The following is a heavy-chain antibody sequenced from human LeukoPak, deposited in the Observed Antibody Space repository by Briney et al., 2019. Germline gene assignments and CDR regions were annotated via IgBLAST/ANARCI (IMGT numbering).Heavy chain of an antibody. D-gene: IGHD6-13*01. CDR1: GFSFSNFG. Sequence: PGGALRPPFAAPGFSFSNFGMDRGRPSPGKGLEWVAVISFDGSIEYYADSVKGRFTISRDDSTNTLYLQMNSLRPEDSALYYCAKDLQHLVRTLSFDYWGQGTLVTVSS. CDR2: ISFDGSIE. V-gene: IGHV3-30*18. CDR3: AKDLQHLVRTLSFDY. J-gene: IGHJ4*02.